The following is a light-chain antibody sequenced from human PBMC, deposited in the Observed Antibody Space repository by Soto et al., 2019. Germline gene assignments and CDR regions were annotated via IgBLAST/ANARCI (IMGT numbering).Light chain of an antibody. V-gene: IGKV1-39*01. J-gene: IGKJ1*01. CDR3: QQSYRTAWT. Sequence: DIQMTQSPSSLSASVGDRVTITCRASQSISSYLNWYQQKPGKAPKLLIYAAYSLQSGVPSRFSGSGSRTDFTLTISSLQDEDLATYSCQQSYRTAWTFRKGTKVEL. CDR1: QSISSY. CDR2: AAY.